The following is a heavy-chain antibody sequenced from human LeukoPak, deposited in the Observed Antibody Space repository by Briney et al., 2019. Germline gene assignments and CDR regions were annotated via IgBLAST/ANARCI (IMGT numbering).Heavy chain of an antibody. CDR1: GGTFSSYA. J-gene: IGHJ2*01. CDR2: IIPIFGTA. CDR3: ARDPRYCTNGVCYTYWYFDL. V-gene: IGHV1-69*05. D-gene: IGHD2-8*01. Sequence: SVKVSCKASGGTFSSYAISWVRQAPGQGLEWMGGIIPIFGTANYAQKFQGRVTITTDESTSTAYMELSSLRSGDTAVYYCARDPRYCTNGVCYTYWYFDLWGRGTLVTVSS.